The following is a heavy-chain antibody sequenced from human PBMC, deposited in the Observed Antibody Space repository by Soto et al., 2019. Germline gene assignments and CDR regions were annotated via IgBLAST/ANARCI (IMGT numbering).Heavy chain of an antibody. J-gene: IGHJ3*01. CDR1: GFTFSHYA. CDR3: TIEASSWRFAFDL. CDR2: IFGSGAPT. Sequence: EVQLLESGGGLVQPGGSLRLSCAASGFTFSHYAMSWVRQAPGKGLQWVSTIFGSGAPTHYADSVKGRFGISRDNSNNMLFREINSLKDEDTAVDYCTIEASSWRFAFDLWGQGTRVAVSS. V-gene: IGHV3-23*01.